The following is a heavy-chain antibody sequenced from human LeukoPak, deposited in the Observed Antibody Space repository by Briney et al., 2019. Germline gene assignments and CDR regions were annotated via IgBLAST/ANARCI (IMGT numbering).Heavy chain of an antibody. CDR1: GGSISSYY. Sequence: SETLSLTCTVSGGSISSYYWSWIRQPPGKGLEWIGYIYYSGSTDYNPSLKSRVTISVDTSKNQFSLKLSSVTAADTAVYYCARGSLYDAFDIWGQGTMVTVSS. V-gene: IGHV4-59*01. J-gene: IGHJ3*02. CDR3: ARGSLYDAFDI. CDR2: IYYSGST.